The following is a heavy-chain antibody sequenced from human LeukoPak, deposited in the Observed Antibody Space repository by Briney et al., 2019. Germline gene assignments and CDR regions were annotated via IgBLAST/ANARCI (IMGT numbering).Heavy chain of an antibody. CDR3: GSSVEMATIDAFDI. J-gene: IGHJ3*02. Sequence: TSETLSLTCTVSGGSISSYYWSWIRQPPGKGLEWIGYIYYSGSTNYNPSLKSRVTIAVDTSKNQFSLKLSSVTAADTAVYYCGSSVEMATIDAFDIWGQGTMVTVSS. CDR1: GGSISSYY. V-gene: IGHV4-59*01. D-gene: IGHD5-24*01. CDR2: IYYSGST.